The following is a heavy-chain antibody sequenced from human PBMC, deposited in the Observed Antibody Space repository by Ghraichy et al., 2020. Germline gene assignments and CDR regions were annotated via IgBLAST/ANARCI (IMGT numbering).Heavy chain of an antibody. Sequence: SQTLSLTCAVYGGSFSGYYWSWIRQPPGKGLEWMGEISHGGSTNYNPSLESRVTMSVDTSKNQFSLRLTSVTAADTAVYYCARDRKKIRRTTARGSTFDVWGQGTMDTVSS. J-gene: IGHJ3*01. V-gene: IGHV4-34*01. D-gene: IGHD3-16*01. CDR1: GGSFSGYY. CDR2: ISHGGST. CDR3: ARDRKKIRRTTARGSTFDV.